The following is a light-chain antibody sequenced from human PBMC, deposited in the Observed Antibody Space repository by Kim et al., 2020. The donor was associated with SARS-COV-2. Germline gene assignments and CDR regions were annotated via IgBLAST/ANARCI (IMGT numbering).Light chain of an antibody. CDR1: SSDVGGHNS. V-gene: IGLV2-14*01. CDR2: AVT. CDR3: CAYITDTTLYV. Sequence: QSALTQPASVSGSPGQSITISCTGTSSDVGGHNSVSWYQQHPGKAPRLLIYAVTHRPSGISSRFSGSRSANTASLTISGLQADDEADYYCCAYITDTTLYVFGPGTKVTVL. J-gene: IGLJ1*01.